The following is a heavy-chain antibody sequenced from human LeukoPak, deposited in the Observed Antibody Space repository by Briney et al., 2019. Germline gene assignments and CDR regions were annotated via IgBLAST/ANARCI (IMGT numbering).Heavy chain of an antibody. CDR2: IYPGDSDT. Sequence: GESLKISCKGSGYSFTSYWIGWVRQMPGKGLEWMGIIYPGDSDTRYSPSFQGQVTISADKSISTAYLLWSSLKASDTAMYYCARHEVLQWYQIDYWGQGTLVTVSS. CDR1: GYSFTSYW. D-gene: IGHD2-2*01. J-gene: IGHJ4*02. V-gene: IGHV5-51*01. CDR3: ARHEVLQWYQIDY.